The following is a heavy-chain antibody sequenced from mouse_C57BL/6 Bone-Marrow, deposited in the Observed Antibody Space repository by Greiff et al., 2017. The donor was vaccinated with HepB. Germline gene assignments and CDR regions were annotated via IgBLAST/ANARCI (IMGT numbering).Heavy chain of an antibody. CDR2: ISYSGST. CDR3: ARYRTYEPEVFDV. J-gene: IGHJ1*03. V-gene: IGHV3-8*01. CDR1: GYSITSDY. Sequence: EVKLMESGPGLAKPSQTLSLTCSVTGYSITSDYWNWIRKFPGNKLEYMGYISYSGSTYYNPSPKSRISITRDTSKNQYYLQLNSVTTEDTATYYCARYRTYEPEVFDVWGTGTTVTVSS. D-gene: IGHD5-1*01.